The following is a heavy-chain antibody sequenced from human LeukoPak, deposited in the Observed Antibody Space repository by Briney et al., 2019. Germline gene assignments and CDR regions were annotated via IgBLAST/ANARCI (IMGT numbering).Heavy chain of an antibody. CDR2: ISAYNGNT. Sequence: GASVKVSCKASGYTFTGYYMHWVRQAPGQGLEWMGWISAYNGNTNYAQKLQGRVTMTTDTSTSTAYMELRSLRSDDTAVYYCARVCVYYYGSGSYFLYYYYGMDVWGQGTTVTVSS. J-gene: IGHJ6*02. CDR3: ARVCVYYYGSGSYFLYYYYGMDV. CDR1: GYTFTGYY. V-gene: IGHV1-18*04. D-gene: IGHD3-10*01.